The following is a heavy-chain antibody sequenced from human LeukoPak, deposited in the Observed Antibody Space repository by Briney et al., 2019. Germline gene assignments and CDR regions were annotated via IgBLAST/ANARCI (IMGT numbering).Heavy chain of an antibody. Sequence: GGSLRLSCAASGFTFSSYEMNWVRQAPGKGLEWVSYISSSGSTIYYADSVKGRFTISRDNAKNSLYLQMNSLRAEDTAVYYCAKTYYYDSSGYDVWGKGTTVTISS. D-gene: IGHD3-22*01. CDR3: AKTYYYDSSGYDV. J-gene: IGHJ6*04. V-gene: IGHV3-48*03. CDR1: GFTFSSYE. CDR2: ISSSGSTI.